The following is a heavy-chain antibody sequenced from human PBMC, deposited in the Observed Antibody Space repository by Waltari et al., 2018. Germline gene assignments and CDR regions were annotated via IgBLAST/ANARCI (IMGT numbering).Heavy chain of an antibody. Sequence: QVQLVEAGGGAVQPGRSLRLSCAASGFTFSVIAMHWVRQAPGKGLEWVAVISYDGSNKYYADSVKGRFTISRDNSKNTLYLQMNSLRAEDTAVYYCAACRDGYNYYAFDIWGQGTMVTVSS. CDR2: ISYDGSNK. J-gene: IGHJ3*02. CDR1: GFTFSVIA. D-gene: IGHD5-12*01. CDR3: AACRDGYNYYAFDI. V-gene: IGHV3-30*01.